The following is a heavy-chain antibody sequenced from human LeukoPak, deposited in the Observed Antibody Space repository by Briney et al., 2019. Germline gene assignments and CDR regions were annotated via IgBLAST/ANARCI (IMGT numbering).Heavy chain of an antibody. CDR2: IYSGGST. J-gene: IGHJ4*02. CDR3: ARGLSPFGFDY. Sequence: GVSLRLYCAASGFTIRSNYMSWVRQAPGKGLEWVSVIYSGGSTYYADSVKGRFTISRDNSKNTLYLQMNSLRAEDTAVYYCARGLSPFGFDYWGQGTLVTVSS. CDR1: GFTIRSNY. D-gene: IGHD3-10*01. V-gene: IGHV3-66*01.